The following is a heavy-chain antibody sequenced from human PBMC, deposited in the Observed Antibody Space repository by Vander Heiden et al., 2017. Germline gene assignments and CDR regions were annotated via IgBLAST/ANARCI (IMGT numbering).Heavy chain of an antibody. CDR1: GGSCSSYA. CDR2: IIPVFGVS. J-gene: IGHJ6*02. Sequence: QVQLVQSGAEVKKPGSSVKGSCKASGGSCSSYAISWVRQAPGQGLEWMGGIIPVFGVSNYAERFQGRVTITADESTSTVYMELSSLRSEDSAVYYCARARRANYYYDMDVWGQGTTVTVSS. V-gene: IGHV1-69*01. CDR3: ARARRANYYYDMDV.